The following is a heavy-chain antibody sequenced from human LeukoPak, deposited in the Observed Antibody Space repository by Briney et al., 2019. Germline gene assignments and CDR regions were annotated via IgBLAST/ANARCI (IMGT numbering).Heavy chain of an antibody. D-gene: IGHD6-25*01. Sequence: SETLSLTCTVSGDSISSHSWSWLRQPPGRGLEWIGNIYYSGITNYNPSLKSRVTISVDTSKNQFSLRLSSVTAADTAVYYCSREVDNSARWFDPWGQGTLVTASS. J-gene: IGHJ5*02. CDR3: SREVDNSARWFDP. CDR2: IYYSGIT. CDR1: GDSISSHS. V-gene: IGHV4-59*11.